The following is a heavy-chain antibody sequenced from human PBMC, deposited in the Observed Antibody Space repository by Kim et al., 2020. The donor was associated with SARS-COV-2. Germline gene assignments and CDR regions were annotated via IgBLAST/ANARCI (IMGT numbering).Heavy chain of an antibody. Sequence: AAVKGRFTISRDDSTTVAYLQMNSLKTEDTAVYYCSSGGPYSTGWYTYFDYWGQGTLVTVSS. V-gene: IGHV3-49*02. CDR3: SSGGPYSTGWYTYFDY. D-gene: IGHD6-19*01. J-gene: IGHJ4*02.